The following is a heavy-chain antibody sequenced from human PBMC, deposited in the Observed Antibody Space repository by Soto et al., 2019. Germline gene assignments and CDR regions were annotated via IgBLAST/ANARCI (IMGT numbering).Heavy chain of an antibody. D-gene: IGHD3-3*01. CDR3: AKDLRLPIFGVVHPYYYYGMDV. CDR1: GFTFSDYG. CDR2: ISYDGSNK. Sequence: PGGSLRLSCAASGFTFSDYGMHWVRQAPGKGLEWLAVISYDGSNKKYADSVKGRFTIARDNSKNTVYLQMSSLRPEDTAVYYRAKDLRLPIFGVVHPYYYYGMDVWGQGTTVTVSS. V-gene: IGHV3-30*18. J-gene: IGHJ6*02.